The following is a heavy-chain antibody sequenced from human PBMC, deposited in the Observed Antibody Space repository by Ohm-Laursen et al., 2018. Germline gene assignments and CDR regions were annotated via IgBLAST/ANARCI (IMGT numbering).Heavy chain of an antibody. Sequence: SLRLSCTASGFTFSSYAMSWVRQAPGKGLEWVSVIYSGGSTYYADSVKGRFTISRHNSKSTLYLQMNSLRAEDTAVYYCARGFGKNWFDPWGQGTLVTVSS. J-gene: IGHJ5*02. CDR1: GFTFSSYA. CDR2: IYSGGST. V-gene: IGHV3-53*04. D-gene: IGHD3-16*01. CDR3: ARGFGKNWFDP.